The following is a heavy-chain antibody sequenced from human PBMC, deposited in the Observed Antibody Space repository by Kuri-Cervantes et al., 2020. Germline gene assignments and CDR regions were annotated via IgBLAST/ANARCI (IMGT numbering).Heavy chain of an antibody. V-gene: IGHV1-18*01. CDR1: GYTFTSYG. CDR3: ARDIPSNYGQTYFDY. D-gene: IGHD3-10*01. J-gene: IGHJ4*02. Sequence: ASVKVSCKASGYTFTSYGISWVRQAPGLGLEWMGWISAYNGNTNYAQKLQGRVTMTTDTSTSTAYMELRSLRSDDTAVYYCARDIPSNYGQTYFDYWGQGTLVTVSS. CDR2: ISAYNGNT.